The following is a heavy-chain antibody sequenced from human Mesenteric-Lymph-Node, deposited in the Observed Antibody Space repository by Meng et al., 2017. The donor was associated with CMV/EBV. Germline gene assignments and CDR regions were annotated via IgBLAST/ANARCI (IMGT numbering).Heavy chain of an antibody. V-gene: IGHV4-30-4*08. J-gene: IGHJ4*02. CDR1: GGSISRGDHY. Sequence: SETLSLTCTVSGGSISRGDHYWNWICQPPGKGLEWIGSIYYSGNTYYNPSLKSRVTISVDRSRNQFSLKLSSVTVADTAVYFCARDFSGGYAYYFDCWGQGTLVTVSS. CDR3: ARDFSGGYAYYFDC. D-gene: IGHD5-12*01. CDR2: IYYSGNT.